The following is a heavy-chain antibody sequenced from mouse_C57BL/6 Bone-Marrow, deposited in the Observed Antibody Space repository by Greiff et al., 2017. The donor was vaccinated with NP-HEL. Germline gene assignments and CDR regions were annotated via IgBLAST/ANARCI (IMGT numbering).Heavy chain of an antibody. CDR1: GFNIKDDY. J-gene: IGHJ4*01. CDR2: IDPENGDT. Sequence: VHVKQSGAELVRPGASVKLSCTASGFNIKDDYMHWVKQRPEQGLEWIGWIDPENGDTEYASKFQGKATITADTSSNTAYLQLSSLTSEDTAVYYCTTGGFPHYYAMDYWGQGTSVTVSS. CDR3: TTGGFPHYYAMDY. V-gene: IGHV14-4*01.